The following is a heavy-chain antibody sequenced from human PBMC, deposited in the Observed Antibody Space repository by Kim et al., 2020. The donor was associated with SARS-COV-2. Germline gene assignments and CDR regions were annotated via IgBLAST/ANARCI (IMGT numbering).Heavy chain of an antibody. Sequence: GGSLRLSCAASGFTFSSYAMSWVRQAPGKGLEWVSAISGSGGSTYYADSVKGRFTISRDNSKNTLYLQMNSLRAEDTAVYYCAKDRCFPAFGDHFLCGMDVWGQGTTVTVSS. V-gene: IGHV3-23*01. D-gene: IGHD3-10*01. CDR2: ISGSGGST. J-gene: IGHJ6*02. CDR3: AKDRCFPAFGDHFLCGMDV. CDR1: GFTFSSYA.